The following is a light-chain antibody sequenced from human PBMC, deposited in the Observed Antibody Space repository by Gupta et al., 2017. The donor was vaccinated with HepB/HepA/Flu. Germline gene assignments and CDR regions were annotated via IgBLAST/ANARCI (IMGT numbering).Light chain of an antibody. V-gene: IGLV1-44*01. Sequence: QSVLTQPPRASGTPGQRLTFFCSGSSSNLGSNTVNWSRQSPGTAPTPLMYSNNQRPSGVPDRFSGSKSGTSASLAISGLQSEDEADNYCATWDDSRNGVVFGGGTKLTVL. J-gene: IGLJ2*01. CDR2: SNN. CDR1: SSNLGSNT. CDR3: ATWDDSRNGVV.